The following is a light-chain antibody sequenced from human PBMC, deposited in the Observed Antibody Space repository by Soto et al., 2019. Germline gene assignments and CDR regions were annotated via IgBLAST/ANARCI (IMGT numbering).Light chain of an antibody. V-gene: IGLV2-23*01. CDR3: CSYAGSSTFNYV. CDR1: SSDVGSYNL. CDR2: EGS. J-gene: IGLJ1*01. Sequence: LTQPPSVSVSPGQTARITCSGTSSDVGSYNLVSWYQQHPGKAPKLMIYEGSKRPSGVSNRFSGSKSGNTASLTISGLQAEDEADYYCCSYAGSSTFNYVFGTGTKLTVL.